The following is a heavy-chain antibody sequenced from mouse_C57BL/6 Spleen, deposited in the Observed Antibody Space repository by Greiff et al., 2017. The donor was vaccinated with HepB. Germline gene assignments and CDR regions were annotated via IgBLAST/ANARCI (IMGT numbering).Heavy chain of an antibody. CDR2: IDPSDSYT. D-gene: IGHD3-2*02. CDR3: ARVAGTTAQATGDYFDY. Sequence: QVQLQQPGAELVMPGASVKLSCKASGYTFTSYWMHWVKQRPGQGLEWIGEIDPSDSYTNYNQKFKGKSTLTVHKSSSTAYMQLSSLTSEDSAVYYGARVAGTTAQATGDYFDYWGQGTTLTVSS. V-gene: IGHV1-69*01. J-gene: IGHJ2*01. CDR1: GYTFTSYW.